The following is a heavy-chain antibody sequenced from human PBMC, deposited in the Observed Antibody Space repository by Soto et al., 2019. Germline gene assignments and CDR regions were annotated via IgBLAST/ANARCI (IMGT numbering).Heavy chain of an antibody. Sequence: QVQLVQSGAEVKKPGSSVKVSCKASGGTFSSYAISWVRQAPGQGLEWMGGIIPIFGTANYAQKFQGRVTITADESTSTAYMELSSLRSEDTAVYYCARGTVPPKLELQYYCGMDVWGQGTTVTVSS. D-gene: IGHD1-7*01. J-gene: IGHJ6*02. CDR1: GGTFSSYA. V-gene: IGHV1-69*01. CDR2: IIPIFGTA. CDR3: ARGTVPPKLELQYYCGMDV.